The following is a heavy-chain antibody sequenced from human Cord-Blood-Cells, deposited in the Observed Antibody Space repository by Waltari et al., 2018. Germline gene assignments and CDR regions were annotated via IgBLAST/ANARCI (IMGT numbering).Heavy chain of an antibody. J-gene: IGHJ3*02. Sequence: QVQLVQSGAEVKKPGASVTVSFTASGYTFTGYYMHWLRQAPGQGLEWMGWINPNSGGTNYAQKFQGWVTMTRDTSISTAYMELSRLRSDDTAVYYCARDRNRAFWSGYYAFDIWGQGTMVTVSS. CDR2: INPNSGGT. CDR3: ARDRNRAFWSGYYAFDI. CDR1: GYTFTGYY. D-gene: IGHD3-3*01. V-gene: IGHV1-2*04.